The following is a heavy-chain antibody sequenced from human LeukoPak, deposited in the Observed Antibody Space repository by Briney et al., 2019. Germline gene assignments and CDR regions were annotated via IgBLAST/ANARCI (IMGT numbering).Heavy chain of an antibody. D-gene: IGHD3-22*01. J-gene: IGHJ4*02. Sequence: SETLSLTCTVFGGSISSYYWGWIRQPAGKGLEWIGRIYTSGSTNYNPSLKSRVTMSVDTSKNQFSLKLSSVTAADTAVYYCARVLDDSSGYYLDYWGQGTLVTVSS. CDR1: GGSISSYY. CDR3: ARVLDDSSGYYLDY. V-gene: IGHV4-4*07. CDR2: IYTSGST.